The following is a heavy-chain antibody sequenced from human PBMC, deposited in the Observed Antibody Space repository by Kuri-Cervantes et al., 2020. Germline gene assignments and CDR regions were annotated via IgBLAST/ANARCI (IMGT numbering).Heavy chain of an antibody. CDR3: ATDRDRNRYYYYYMDV. D-gene: IGHD1-14*01. V-gene: IGHV1-24*01. CDR1: GYTLTELS. Sequence: ASVKVSCKVSGYTLTELSMHWVRQAPGKWLEWMGGFDPEDGETIYAQKFQGRVTMTEDTSTDTAYMELSSLRSEDTAVYYCATDRDRNRYYYYYMDVWGKGTTVTVSS. J-gene: IGHJ6*03. CDR2: FDPEDGET.